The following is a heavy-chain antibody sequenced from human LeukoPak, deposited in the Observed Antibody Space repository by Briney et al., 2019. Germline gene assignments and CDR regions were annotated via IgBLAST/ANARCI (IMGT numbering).Heavy chain of an antibody. V-gene: IGHV3-21*01. CDR2: ISSSSYI. CDR3: ARVAEAAAFDY. D-gene: IGHD6-13*01. Sequence: GGSLRLSCAASGFTFSSYSMNWVRQAPGKGLEWVSSISSSSYIYYADSVKGRFTISRDNAKNSLYLQMNSLRADDMAVYYCARVAEAAAFDYWGQGTMVTVSS. CDR1: GFTFSSYS. J-gene: IGHJ4*02.